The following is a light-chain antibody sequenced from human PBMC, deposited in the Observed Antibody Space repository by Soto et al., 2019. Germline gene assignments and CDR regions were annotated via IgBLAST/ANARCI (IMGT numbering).Light chain of an antibody. CDR3: QQRHMWPIT. Sequence: EVVLTQSPVTLSLSPGERATLSCSASQSFRGLLAWYQQKPGQATRLLIYDAYNRATGIPPRFSGSGSGTDFTLTISSLEPEDSAVYYCQQRHMWPITFGQGTRLEIK. CDR2: DAY. CDR1: QSFRGL. V-gene: IGKV3-11*01. J-gene: IGKJ5*01.